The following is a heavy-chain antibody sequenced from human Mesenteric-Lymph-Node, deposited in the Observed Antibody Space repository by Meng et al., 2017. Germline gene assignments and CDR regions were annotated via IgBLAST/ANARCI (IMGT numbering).Heavy chain of an antibody. V-gene: IGHV6-1*01. CDR3: ARDPAAFDF. Sequence: QVQLQHSGRGLVKPPKTLSLTCAISGDSVSSNSAAWNWIRQSPSGGLEWLGRTYNKSKWYNDYAESVKSRITINPDTSKNQFSLQLNSVTPEDTAVYYCARDPAAFDFWGQGILVTVSS. J-gene: IGHJ4*02. D-gene: IGHD6-25*01. CDR1: GDSVSSNSAA. CDR2: TYNKSKWYN.